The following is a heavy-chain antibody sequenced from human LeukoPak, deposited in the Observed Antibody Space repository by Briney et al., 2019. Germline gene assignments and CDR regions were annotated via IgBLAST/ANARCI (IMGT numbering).Heavy chain of an antibody. V-gene: IGHV4-4*07. CDR1: GGSISNYY. D-gene: IGHD7-27*01. Sequence: SDTLSLTCTVSGGSISNYYLNWIRQSAGKGLEWIGRLSTGGSTNYNPSLRSRVTMSVDASKSQFSLRLSSVTAADTAVYFCARVNLGFDYWGQGALVNVSS. CDR2: LSTGGST. J-gene: IGHJ4*02. CDR3: ARVNLGFDY.